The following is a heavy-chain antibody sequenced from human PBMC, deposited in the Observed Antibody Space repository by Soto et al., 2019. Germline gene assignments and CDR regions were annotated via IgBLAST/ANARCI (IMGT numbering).Heavy chain of an antibody. Sequence: GDSLRLSCSASGFTFSSYWMHWVRQAPGKGLVWVSRINSDGSSTSYADSVKGRFTISRDNAKNTLYLQMNSLRAEDTAVYYCARGYYYDSSGYYTDYGMDVWGQGTTVTVSS. CDR2: INSDGSST. J-gene: IGHJ6*02. CDR1: GFTFSSYW. CDR3: ARGYYYDSSGYYTDYGMDV. V-gene: IGHV3-74*01. D-gene: IGHD3-22*01.